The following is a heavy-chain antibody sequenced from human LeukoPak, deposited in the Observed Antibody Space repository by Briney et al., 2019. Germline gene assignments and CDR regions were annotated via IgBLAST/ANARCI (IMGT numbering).Heavy chain of an antibody. J-gene: IGHJ4*02. D-gene: IGHD4-17*01. CDR3: ARTPYGDYDPYYFDH. V-gene: IGHV3-21*01. Sequence: GGSLRLSCAASGFTFSSYNMNWVRQAPGKGLEWVSSISSSSSYIYYADSVKGRFTTSRDNAKNSLYLQMNSLRAEDTAVYYCARTPYGDYDPYYFDHWGQGTLVTVSS. CDR1: GFTFSSYN. CDR2: ISSSSSYI.